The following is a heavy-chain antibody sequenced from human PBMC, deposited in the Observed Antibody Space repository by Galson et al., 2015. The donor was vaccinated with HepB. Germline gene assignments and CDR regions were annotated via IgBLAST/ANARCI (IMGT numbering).Heavy chain of an antibody. J-gene: IGHJ6*02. CDR2: IYPGDSDT. D-gene: IGHD2/OR15-2a*01. CDR3: ARHLSTHYYYYGMDV. Sequence: QSGAEVKKPGESLKISCKGSGYSFTSYWIGWVRQMPGKGLEWMGIIYPGDSDTRYSPSFQGQVTISADKSISTAYLQWSSLKASDTAMYYCARHLSTHYYYYGMDVWGQGTTVTVSS. V-gene: IGHV5-51*01. CDR1: GYSFTSYW.